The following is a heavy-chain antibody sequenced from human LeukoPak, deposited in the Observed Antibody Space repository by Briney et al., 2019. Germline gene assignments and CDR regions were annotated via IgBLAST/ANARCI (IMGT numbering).Heavy chain of an antibody. V-gene: IGHV4-39*07. CDR3: ARISPGYSSGWATD. D-gene: IGHD6-19*01. CDR2: IYYSGST. Sequence: PSETLSLTCTVSGGSISSSSYYWGWIRQPPGKGLEWIGSIYYSGSTYYNPSLKSRVTISVDTSKNQFSLKLSSVTAADTAVYYCARISPGYSSGWATDWGQGTLVTVSS. CDR1: GGSISSSSYY. J-gene: IGHJ4*02.